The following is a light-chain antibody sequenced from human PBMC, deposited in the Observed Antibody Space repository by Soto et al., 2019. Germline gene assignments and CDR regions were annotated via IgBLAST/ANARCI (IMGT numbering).Light chain of an antibody. V-gene: IGKV1-5*03. CDR3: QQYNPSSRT. CDR1: QSISTW. J-gene: IGKJ1*01. CDR2: KAS. Sequence: DIQMTQSPSTLSASVGDRVTITCRASQSISTWLAWYQQKPGKVPKLLIFKASSLQSGVPSRFSGSESGTDFTLTISSLQPDDFATYYCQQYNPSSRTFGQGTKVDIK.